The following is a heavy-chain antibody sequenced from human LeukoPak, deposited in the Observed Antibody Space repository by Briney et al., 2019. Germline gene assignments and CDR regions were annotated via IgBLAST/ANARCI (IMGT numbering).Heavy chain of an antibody. CDR3: AKPQLVRGDFDY. CDR1: GFTFSSYS. V-gene: IGHV3-21*04. CDR2: ISSSSSYI. J-gene: IGHJ4*02. D-gene: IGHD6-13*01. Sequence: GGSLRLSCAASGFTFSSYSMNWVRQAPGKGLEWVSSISSSSSYIYYADSVKGRFTISRDNSKNTLYLQMNSLRAEDTAVYYCAKPQLVRGDFDYWGQGTLVTVSS.